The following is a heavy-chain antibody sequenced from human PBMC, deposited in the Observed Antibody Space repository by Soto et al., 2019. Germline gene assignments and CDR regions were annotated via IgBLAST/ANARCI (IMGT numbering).Heavy chain of an antibody. J-gene: IGHJ5*02. Sequence: QVQLGQTRHEVKKPGASVKVSCKTSGYTFTNYGMAWVRQDPRQGLEWMGWISGYDGHTNYEQKFQGIVTMTTDTSTKTAYMEMRSLRPDEAAVYYCARDEGFLRSWGQGTQVAVSS. CDR3: ARDEGFLRS. CDR2: ISGYDGHT. CDR1: GYTFTNYG. D-gene: IGHD3-3*01. V-gene: IGHV1-18*01.